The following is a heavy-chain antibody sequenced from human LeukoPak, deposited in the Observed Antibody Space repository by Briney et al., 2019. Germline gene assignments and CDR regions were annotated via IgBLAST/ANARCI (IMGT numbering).Heavy chain of an antibody. CDR3: ARFDHVWETHGMDAFDL. Sequence: SETLSLTCAVSGFSINIGYSWGWIRHSPGKGLEWIGNICLTGTTYYNPSLRSRVTISRDTSKNQFSLRLSSVTAADTAVYYCARFDHVWETHGMDAFDLWGQGTMVTVSS. CDR1: GFSINIGYS. D-gene: IGHD3-16*01. J-gene: IGHJ3*01. CDR2: ICLTGTT. V-gene: IGHV4-38-2*01.